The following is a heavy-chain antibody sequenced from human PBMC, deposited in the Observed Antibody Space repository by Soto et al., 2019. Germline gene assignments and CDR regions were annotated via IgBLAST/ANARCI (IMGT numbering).Heavy chain of an antibody. V-gene: IGHV3-74*01. J-gene: IGHJ5*02. CDR3: AGGPGYCNGGACSNWFDP. Sequence: EVQLVESGGGLVQPGGSLRLSCAASGLAFSSHWMHWVRQAPGKGLVWVSRINTDGSVINYVDSVKGRFTISRDNAKNILYLQLNSLRADDTAVYYCAGGPGYCNGGACSNWFDPWGQGALVTVSS. CDR2: INTDGSVI. CDR1: GLAFSSHW. D-gene: IGHD2-15*01.